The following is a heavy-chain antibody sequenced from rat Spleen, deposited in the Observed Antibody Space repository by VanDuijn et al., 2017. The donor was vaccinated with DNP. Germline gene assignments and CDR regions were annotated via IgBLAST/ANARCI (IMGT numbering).Heavy chain of an antibody. CDR1: GFSLTSYS. V-gene: IGHV2S18*01. Sequence: QVQLKESGPGLVQPSETLSLTCTVSGFSLTSYSVHWVRQHSGKGLEWMGVIWNNGGTRYNSALKSRLSITKDTSKSHVFLKMNSLQPEDTGTYYCARRDGTYACFAYWGQGILVTVSS. CDR2: IWNNGGT. J-gene: IGHJ3*01. CDR3: ARRDGTYACFAY. D-gene: IGHD2-1*01.